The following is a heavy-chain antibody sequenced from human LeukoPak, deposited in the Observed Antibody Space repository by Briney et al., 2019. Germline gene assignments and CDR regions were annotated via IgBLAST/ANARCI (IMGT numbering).Heavy chain of an antibody. V-gene: IGHV3-9*01. CDR1: GFTFSSYS. CDR3: ARLANPSGYWD. CDR2: ISWNSGSI. Sequence: GGSLRLSCAASGFTFSSYSMNWVRQAPGKGLEWVSGISWNSGSIGYADSVKGRFTISRDNAKNSLYLQINSLRAEDTALYYCARLANPSGYWDWGQGTLVTVSS. J-gene: IGHJ4*02. D-gene: IGHD3-22*01.